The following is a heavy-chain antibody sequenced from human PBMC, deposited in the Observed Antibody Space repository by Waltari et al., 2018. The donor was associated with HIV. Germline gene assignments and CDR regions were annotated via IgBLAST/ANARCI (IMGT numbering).Heavy chain of an antibody. Sequence: QVQLVQSGSELKKPGASVKVSCKASGYTFTSYAMNWVRQAPGQGLEWMGWINTNPGNPTDAQGFTGRFVFSLDASVSTAYLQISSLKAEDTAVYYCARGGGIWAMVRGVIYAFDIWGQGTMVTVSS. V-gene: IGHV7-4-1*02. CDR3: ARGGGIWAMVRGVIYAFDI. CDR1: GYTFTSYA. CDR2: INTNPGNP. J-gene: IGHJ3*02. D-gene: IGHD3-10*01.